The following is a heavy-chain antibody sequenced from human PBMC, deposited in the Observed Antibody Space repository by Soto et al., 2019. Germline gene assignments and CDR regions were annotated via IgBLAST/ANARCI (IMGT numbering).Heavy chain of an antibody. D-gene: IGHD2-2*01. CDR2: ISLYSDGT. J-gene: IGHJ5*02. V-gene: IGHV1-18*01. CDR1: GYTFSNYG. Sequence: QVQLVQSGGEVKRPGGSVKVSCKTSGYTFSNYGITWVRQAPGQPLEWLGWISLYSDGTNYAQKFQGRVSMTTDTSTTTAYMELRSLRSDDTAVYYCARVVPGAEAWFGPWGQGTLVTVSS. CDR3: ARVVPGAEAWFGP.